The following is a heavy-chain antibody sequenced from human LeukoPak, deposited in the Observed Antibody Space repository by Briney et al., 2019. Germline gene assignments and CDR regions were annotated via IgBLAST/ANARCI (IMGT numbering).Heavy chain of an antibody. Sequence: PGASLRLSCAASGFTFSSYAMSWVRQAPGKGLEWVSAISGSGGSTYYADSVKGRFTISRDNSKNTLYLQMNSLRAEDTAVYYCAKDPYGDYHNWFDPWGQGTLVTVSS. CDR1: GFTFSSYA. V-gene: IGHV3-23*01. CDR2: ISGSGGST. J-gene: IGHJ5*02. D-gene: IGHD4-17*01. CDR3: AKDPYGDYHNWFDP.